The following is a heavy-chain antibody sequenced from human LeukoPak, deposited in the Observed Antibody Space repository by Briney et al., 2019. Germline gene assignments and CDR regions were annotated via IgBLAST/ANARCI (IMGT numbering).Heavy chain of an antibody. D-gene: IGHD1-14*01. CDR1: GFRFSYHD. Sequence: PGGSLRLSCAASGFRFSYHDMHWVRQAPGKGLEFVSSIGAAGAHTFYADSVKGRFTISRDNFQSTMYLQMDGLRPEDPAVYYCARELGGTKTGGFDIWGQGTVVTVSS. CDR3: ARELGGTKTGGFDI. CDR2: IGAAGAHT. J-gene: IGHJ3*02. V-gene: IGHV3-64*02.